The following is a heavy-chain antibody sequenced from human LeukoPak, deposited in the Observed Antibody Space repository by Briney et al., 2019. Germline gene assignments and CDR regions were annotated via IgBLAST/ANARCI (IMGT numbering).Heavy chain of an antibody. Sequence: PGGSLRLSCAASGFTFSDYYMGWIRQPPGKGLEWLSYISPSSTYIKYADSLEGRFTISRDNAKNSLYLQMNSLRAEDTAVYYCATDEGVVPAAMVYFQHWGQGTLVTASS. V-gene: IGHV3-11*05. CDR3: ATDEGVVPAAMVYFQH. CDR1: GFTFSDYY. CDR2: ISPSSTYI. D-gene: IGHD2-2*01. J-gene: IGHJ1*01.